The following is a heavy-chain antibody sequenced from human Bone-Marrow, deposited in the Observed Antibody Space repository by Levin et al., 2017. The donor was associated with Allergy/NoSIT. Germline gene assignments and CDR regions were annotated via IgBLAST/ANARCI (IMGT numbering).Heavy chain of an antibody. Sequence: GGSLRLSCAASGFTFNSYWMHWVRQAPGKGLVWVSRVNSDGSSSHYADYVKGRFTSSRDNAKNMLYLEMNSLTAEDTGVYYCTRDVRVGSVPDFDYWGQGTLVTVSS. CDR3: TRDVRVGSVPDFDY. J-gene: IGHJ4*02. CDR1: GFTFNSYW. D-gene: IGHD3-10*01. CDR2: VNSDGSSS. V-gene: IGHV3-74*01.